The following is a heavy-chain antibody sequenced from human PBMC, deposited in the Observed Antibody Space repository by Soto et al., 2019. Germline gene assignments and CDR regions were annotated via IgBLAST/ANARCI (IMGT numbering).Heavy chain of an antibody. D-gene: IGHD2-21*02. CDR3: ARAHCGGDCYAGVDY. CDR2: INPNSGGT. CDR1: GYTFTGYY. V-gene: IGHV1-2*04. J-gene: IGHJ4*02. Sequence: QVQLVQSGAEVKKPGASVKVSCKASGYTFTGYYMHWVRQAPGQGLEWMGWINPNSGGTNYAQKFQGWVTMTRDTSISTAYMERSGLRSDDTAVYYCARAHCGGDCYAGVDYWGQGTLVTVSS.